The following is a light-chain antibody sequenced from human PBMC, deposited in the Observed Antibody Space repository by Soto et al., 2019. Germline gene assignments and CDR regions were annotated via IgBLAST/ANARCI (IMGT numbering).Light chain of an antibody. V-gene: IGKV1-39*01. CDR1: QSISSY. Sequence: DIQMTQSPSSLSASVGDRVTITCRASQSISSYLNWYQQKPGKAPKLLIYAASSLQSGVPSRFSGSGSGPDFTRTISILQPEDFATYYCQQKDTFGPGTKVDIK. J-gene: IGKJ3*01. CDR3: QQKDT. CDR2: AAS.